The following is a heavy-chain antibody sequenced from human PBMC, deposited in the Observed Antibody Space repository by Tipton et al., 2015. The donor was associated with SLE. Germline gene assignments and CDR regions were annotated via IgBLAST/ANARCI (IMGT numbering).Heavy chain of an antibody. CDR3: ARDRRINGAD. J-gene: IGHJ4*02. CDR2: ITSDGTTS. V-gene: IGHV3-74*01. Sequence: SLRLSCAASGFAFSTYWMHWVRQAPGKGLVWVSRITSDGTTSSYADSVKGRFTISRDNAKNTLYLQMNNLRAEDTAVYYCARDRRINGADWGQGTLVTVSS. D-gene: IGHD2-8*01. CDR1: GFAFSTYW.